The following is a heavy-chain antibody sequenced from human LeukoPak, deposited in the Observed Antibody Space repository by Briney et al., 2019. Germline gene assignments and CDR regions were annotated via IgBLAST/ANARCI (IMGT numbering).Heavy chain of an antibody. CDR2: IYHSGST. CDR3: ASGLGIAVAGRFDY. J-gene: IGHJ4*02. Sequence: SETLSLTCTVSGYSISSGYYWGWIRPPPGKGLEWIGSIYHSGSTYYNPSLKSRVTISVDTSKNQFSLKLSSVTAADTAVYYCASGLGIAVAGRFDYWGQGTLVSVSS. V-gene: IGHV4-38-2*02. D-gene: IGHD6-19*01. CDR1: GYSISSGYY.